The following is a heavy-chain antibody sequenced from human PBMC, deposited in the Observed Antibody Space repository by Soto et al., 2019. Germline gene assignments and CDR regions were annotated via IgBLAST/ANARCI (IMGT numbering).Heavy chain of an antibody. CDR2: ISYQGTDQ. V-gene: IGHV3-30*18. J-gene: IGHJ6*02. CDR1: GFVFRNYG. Sequence: PGGSLRLSCVGSGFVFRNYGMHWVRQAPGRGLEWVAAISYQGTDQYYADSVKGRFAVSRDDSANTLSLQMNNLRVEDTAVYYCAKDLIVPGPLAGMDAWGQGTTVTVSS. D-gene: IGHD1-26*01. CDR3: AKDLIVPGPLAGMDA.